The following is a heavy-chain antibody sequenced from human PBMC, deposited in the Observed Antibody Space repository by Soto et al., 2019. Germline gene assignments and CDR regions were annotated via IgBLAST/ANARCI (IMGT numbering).Heavy chain of an antibody. CDR3: ARDSGDYAFDI. D-gene: IGHD4-17*01. V-gene: IGHV5-51*01. Sequence: PGGSLKISCRGSGYSFTIYWIRWVRQMPRKGLAWMGIIYPGDSDTRYSPSLQGQVTISADKSISTAYLQWSSLKASDTAMYYCARDSGDYAFDIWGQGTMVTVSS. J-gene: IGHJ3*02. CDR2: IYPGDSDT. CDR1: GYSFTIYW.